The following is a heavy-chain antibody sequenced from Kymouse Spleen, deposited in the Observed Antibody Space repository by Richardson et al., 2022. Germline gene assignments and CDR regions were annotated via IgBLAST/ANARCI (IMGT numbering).Heavy chain of an antibody. D-gene: IGHD4-17*01. Sequence: EVQLVESGGGLVQPGGSLKLSCAASGFTFSGSAMHWVRQASGKGLEWVGRIRSKANSYATAYAASVKGRFTISRDDSKNTAYLQMNSLKTEDTAVYYCTRPYDYGDYVGLDGMDVWGQGTTVTVSS. J-gene: IGHJ6*02. CDR3: TRPYDYGDYVGLDGMDV. CDR1: GFTFSGSA. CDR2: IRSKANSYAT. V-gene: IGHV3-73*02.